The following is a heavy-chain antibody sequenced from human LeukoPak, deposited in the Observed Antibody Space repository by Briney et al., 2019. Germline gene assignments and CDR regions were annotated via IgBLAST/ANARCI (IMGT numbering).Heavy chain of an antibody. J-gene: IGHJ4*02. D-gene: IGHD2-15*01. Sequence: GGSLRLSCAASGFTFDDYAMHWVRHAPGKGLEWVSGISWNSGSIVYADSVKGRFTISRDNAKNSLYLQMNSLRAEDTALYYCAKDIVRVVGAAFDYWGQRTLVTVSS. V-gene: IGHV3-9*01. CDR2: ISWNSGSI. CDR1: GFTFDDYA. CDR3: AKDIVRVVGAAFDY.